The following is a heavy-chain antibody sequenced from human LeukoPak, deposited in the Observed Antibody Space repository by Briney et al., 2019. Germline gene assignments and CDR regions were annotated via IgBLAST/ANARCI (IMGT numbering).Heavy chain of an antibody. D-gene: IGHD4-23*01. J-gene: IGHJ4*02. CDR2: VYTSGTT. Sequence: SETLSLTCSVSGGSISGYYWTWIRQPAGKGLEWIGRVYTSGTTNYNPSLKSRVTILVDTSKNQFSLKLSSVTAADTAVYYCARDRYGGNSGEFDYWGQGTLVTVSS. V-gene: IGHV4-4*07. CDR1: GGSISGYY. CDR3: ARDRYGGNSGEFDY.